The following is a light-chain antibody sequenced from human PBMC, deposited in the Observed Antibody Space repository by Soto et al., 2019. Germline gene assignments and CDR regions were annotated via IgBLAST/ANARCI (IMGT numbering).Light chain of an antibody. Sequence: QSALTQPASVSGSPGQSITISCTGTSSDVGSYKLVSWYQQHPGKVPKLMIYADSKRPSGVSNRFSGSKSGNTASLTISGLQVEDEADYYCCSYAGSSTEVFGTGTKLTVL. V-gene: IGLV2-23*01. CDR3: CSYAGSSTEV. CDR2: ADS. J-gene: IGLJ1*01. CDR1: SSDVGSYKL.